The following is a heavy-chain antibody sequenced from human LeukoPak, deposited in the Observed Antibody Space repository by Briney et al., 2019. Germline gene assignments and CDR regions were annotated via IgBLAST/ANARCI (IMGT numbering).Heavy chain of an antibody. J-gene: IGHJ4*02. CDR2: IYYSGST. CDR3: ARQWTTVTDY. Sequence: PPETLSLTCTVSGGSISSSSYYWGWIRQPPGKGLEWIGSIYYSGSTYYNPSLKSRVTISVDTSKNQFSLTLSSVTAADTAVYYCARQWTTVTDYWGQGTLVTVSS. D-gene: IGHD4-11*01. CDR1: GGSISSSSYY. V-gene: IGHV4-39*01.